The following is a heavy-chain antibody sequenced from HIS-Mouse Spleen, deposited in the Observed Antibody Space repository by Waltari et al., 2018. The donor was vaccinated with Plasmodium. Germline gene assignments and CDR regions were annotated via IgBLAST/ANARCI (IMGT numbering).Heavy chain of an antibody. D-gene: IGHD1-7*01. CDR3: ARDRITGTSYFDY. J-gene: IGHJ4*02. CDR2: IYYSGST. V-gene: IGHV4-39*07. CDR1: GGSLSSGIYY. Sequence: QLQLQESGPGLVKPSETLSLTCTVSGGSLSSGIYYWGWFRQPPGKGLEWIGSIYYSGSTYYNPSLKSRVTISVDTSKNQFSLKLSSVTAADTAVYYCARDRITGTSYFDYWGQGTLVTVSS.